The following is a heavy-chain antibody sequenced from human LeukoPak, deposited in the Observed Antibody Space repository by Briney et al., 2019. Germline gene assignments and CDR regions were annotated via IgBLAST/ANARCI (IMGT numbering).Heavy chain of an antibody. V-gene: IGHV3-33*01. CDR3: ARDLAMGGMTTGH. D-gene: IGHD3-16*01. Sequence: GGSLRLSCAASGFTFSNYGMHWLRQAPGKGLEWVAFIWYDGSNQFYLASVQGRFTISRDNLKNTLSLEMNNLRAEDTAVYYCARDLAMGGMTTGHWGQGTLVTVSS. CDR2: IWYDGSNQ. CDR1: GFTFSNYG. J-gene: IGHJ4*02.